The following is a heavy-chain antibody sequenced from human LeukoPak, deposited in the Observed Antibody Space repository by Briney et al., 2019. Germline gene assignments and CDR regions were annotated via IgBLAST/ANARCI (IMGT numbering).Heavy chain of an antibody. CDR2: INHSGST. J-gene: IGHJ4*02. Sequence: PSETLSLTCAVYGGSFSGYYWSWIRQPPGKGLEWIGGINHSGSTNYNPSLKSRVTISVDTSKNQFSLKLSSVTAADTAVYYCVRVPLGYWMYYFDYWGQGTLVTVSS. CDR3: VRVPLGYWMYYFDY. CDR1: GGSFSGYY. D-gene: IGHD1-1*01. V-gene: IGHV4-34*01.